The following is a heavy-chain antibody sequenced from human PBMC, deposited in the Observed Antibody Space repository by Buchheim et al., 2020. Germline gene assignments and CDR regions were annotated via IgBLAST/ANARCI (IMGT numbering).Heavy chain of an antibody. Sequence: QLQLQESGPGLVKPSETLSLTCTVSGGSISSSSYYWGWIRQPPGTGLEWIGSIYYSGSTYYNPSLKSRVTISVDTSKNQFSLKLSSVTAADTAVYYCAREYSSHRGYYYYGMDVWGQGTT. CDR1: GGSISSSSYY. CDR3: AREYSSHRGYYYYGMDV. D-gene: IGHD6-13*01. V-gene: IGHV4-39*02. J-gene: IGHJ6*02. CDR2: IYYSGST.